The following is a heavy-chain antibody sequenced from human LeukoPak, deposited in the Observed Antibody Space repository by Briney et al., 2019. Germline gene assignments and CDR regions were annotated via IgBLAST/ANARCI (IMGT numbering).Heavy chain of an antibody. Sequence: SETLSLTCTVSGGSISGYYWSWIRQPAGKGLEWIGRIYTSGSTNYNPSLKSRVTMSVDTSKNQFSLKLSSVTAADTAVYYCARGDSSGYYNDAFDIWGQGTMVTVSS. D-gene: IGHD3-22*01. V-gene: IGHV4-4*07. CDR2: IYTSGST. CDR1: GGSISGYY. J-gene: IGHJ3*02. CDR3: ARGDSSGYYNDAFDI.